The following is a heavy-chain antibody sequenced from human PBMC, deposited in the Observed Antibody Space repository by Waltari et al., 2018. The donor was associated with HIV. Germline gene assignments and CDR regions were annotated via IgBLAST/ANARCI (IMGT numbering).Heavy chain of an antibody. Sequence: ELPLLEYVRDLVHRTLSLKLSRVATSSPLRPHTLHCLLQGPGQGLVWVSVISGSGYRTYYADTVQGRFTISIDNSKNNLYLKMNSLRAEDTAVYFCVKEHQYSNTWYSYYCMDVWGQGTTVTVSS. CDR3: VKEHQYSNTWYSYYCMDV. V-gene: IGHV3-23*01. D-gene: IGHD6-13*01. J-gene: IGHJ6*02. CDR1: SSPLRPHT. CDR2: ISGSGYRT.